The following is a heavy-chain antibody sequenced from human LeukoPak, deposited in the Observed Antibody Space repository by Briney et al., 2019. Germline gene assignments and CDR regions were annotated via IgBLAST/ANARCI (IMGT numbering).Heavy chain of an antibody. D-gene: IGHD3-10*01. CDR3: ARDGPLRFGELLYENWFDP. CDR2: INHSGST. Sequence: SETLSLTCAVYGGSFSGYYWSWIRQPPGKGLEWIGEINHSGSTNYNPSLKSRVTISVDTSKNQFSLKLSSVTAADTAVYYCARDGPLRFGELLYENWFDPWGQGTLVTVSS. CDR1: GGSFSGYY. V-gene: IGHV4-34*01. J-gene: IGHJ5*02.